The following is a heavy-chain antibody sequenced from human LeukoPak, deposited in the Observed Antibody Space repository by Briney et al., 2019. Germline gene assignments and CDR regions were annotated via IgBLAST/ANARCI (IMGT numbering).Heavy chain of an antibody. D-gene: IGHD6-13*01. CDR3: AKEGAAAVPDY. J-gene: IGHJ4*02. CDR2: ISWNSGNI. CDR1: GFTFGDYA. V-gene: IGHV3-9*01. Sequence: GGSLRLSCTASGFTFGDYAMHWVRQAPGRGLEWVSSISWNSGNIVYADSVKGRFTISRDNAKNSLHLQMNSLRPEDTALYYCAKEGAAAVPDYWGQGTLVTVSS.